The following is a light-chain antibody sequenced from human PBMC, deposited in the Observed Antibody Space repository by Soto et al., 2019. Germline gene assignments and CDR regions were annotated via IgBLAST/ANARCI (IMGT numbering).Light chain of an antibody. CDR3: QQYSST. CDR2: DAS. Sequence: DIQMTQSPSTLSASVGDRVTITCRASQSISSWLAWYQQKPGKAPKLLIYDASSLESGVPSRFSGSGSGTEFTLTISSPQPDDFATYYCQQYSSTFGQGTKLEIK. J-gene: IGKJ2*02. V-gene: IGKV1-5*01. CDR1: QSISSW.